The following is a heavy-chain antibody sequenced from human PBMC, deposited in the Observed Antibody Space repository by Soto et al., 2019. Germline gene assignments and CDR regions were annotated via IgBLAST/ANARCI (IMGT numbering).Heavy chain of an antibody. D-gene: IGHD3-3*01. Sequence: QVQLQQSGPGLVKPSQTLSLTCAISGDSVSSNSAAWNWIRQSPSRGLEWLGRTYYRSKWYNDYAVAVKRRIAINPDTSRSQWSLQLNSVTPEDTAVYYCASYDFWSGYNGFVSWGQGTLVTVSS. V-gene: IGHV6-1*01. CDR2: TYYRSKWYN. CDR1: GDSVSSNSAA. CDR3: ASYDFWSGYNGFVS. J-gene: IGHJ5*01.